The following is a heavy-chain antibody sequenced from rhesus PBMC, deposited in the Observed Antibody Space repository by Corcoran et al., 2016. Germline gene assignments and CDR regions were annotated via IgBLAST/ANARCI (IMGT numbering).Heavy chain of an antibody. CDR3: ARGNGGPDY. Sequence: QVQLQESGPGLVKPSETLSLTCAVSGGSFSSYWWSWIRQPPGKGLEWIGEINGNSGTTNHHPSLKIRVTISKAASKNQFSLELGSVTAADTAVYFCARGNGGPDYWGQGVLVTVSS. CDR1: GGSFSSYW. V-gene: IGHV4-80*01. J-gene: IGHJ4*01. CDR2: INGNSGTT. D-gene: IGHD1-32*01.